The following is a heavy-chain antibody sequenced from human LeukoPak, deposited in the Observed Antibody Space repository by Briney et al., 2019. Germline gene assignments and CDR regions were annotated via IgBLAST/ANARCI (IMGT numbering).Heavy chain of an antibody. J-gene: IGHJ4*02. D-gene: IGHD1-26*01. CDR2: IYYSGST. Sequence: SETLSLTCTVSGGSISSYYWSWIWQPPGKGLEWIGYIYYSGSTNYNPSLKSRVTISEDTSKNQFSLKLSSVTAADTAVYYCARGGGNYYPYYFDFWGQGTLVTVSS. V-gene: IGHV4-59*01. CDR3: ARGGGNYYPYYFDF. CDR1: GGSISSYY.